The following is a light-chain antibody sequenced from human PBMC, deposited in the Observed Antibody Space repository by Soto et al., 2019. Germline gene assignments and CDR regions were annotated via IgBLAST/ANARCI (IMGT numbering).Light chain of an antibody. Sequence: SVLAKSSAPLSSFPGDRVTLSCRASQYINTRLAWYQHRPGQAPRLLIYQTSIRAAGIPARFSASGTGTDFTLTISDVQPEDFAVYYCHQRQSWPRTFGQGTKVDIK. CDR2: QTS. J-gene: IGKJ1*01. CDR1: QYINTR. CDR3: HQRQSWPRT. V-gene: IGKV3-11*01.